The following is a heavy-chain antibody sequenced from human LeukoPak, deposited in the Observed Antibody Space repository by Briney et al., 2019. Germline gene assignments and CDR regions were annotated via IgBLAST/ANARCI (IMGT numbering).Heavy chain of an antibody. D-gene: IGHD6-19*01. V-gene: IGHV4-59*01. Sequence: SETLSLTCAVYVGSFSGYNWSWIRQPPGKGLEWLGYIHYTGSTNYNPSLKSRVTMSLDTSKNQFSLKLNSVAAADTAVYYCARVSEGYSSGWYGYFDYWGQGTLVTVSS. CDR2: IHYTGST. CDR3: ARVSEGYSSGWYGYFDY. J-gene: IGHJ4*02. CDR1: VGSFSGYN.